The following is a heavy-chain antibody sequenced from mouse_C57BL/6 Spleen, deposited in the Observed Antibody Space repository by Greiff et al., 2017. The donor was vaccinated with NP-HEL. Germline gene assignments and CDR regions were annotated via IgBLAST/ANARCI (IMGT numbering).Heavy chain of an antibody. V-gene: IGHV3-6*01. Sequence: EVQLQESGPGLVKPSQSLSLTCSVTGYSITSGYYWNWIRQFPGNKLEWMGYISYDGSNNYNPSLKNRISITRDTSKNQFFLKLNSVTTEDTATYYCARDREIYYDYSYAMDYWGQGTSVTVSS. J-gene: IGHJ4*01. CDR3: ARDREIYYDYSYAMDY. D-gene: IGHD2-4*01. CDR1: GYSITSGYY. CDR2: ISYDGSN.